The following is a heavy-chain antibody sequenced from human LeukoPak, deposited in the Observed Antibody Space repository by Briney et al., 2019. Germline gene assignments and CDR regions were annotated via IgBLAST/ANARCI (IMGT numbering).Heavy chain of an antibody. CDR2: INSDGSST. Sequence: GGSLRLSCAASGFTFSSYWMHWVRQAPGKGLVWVSRINSDGSSTSYADSVKGRFTISRDNAKNTLYLQMNSLRAEDTAVYYCARGGSGSYQGRDYYYYGMDVWGQGTTVTVSS. CDR3: ARGGSGSYQGRDYYYYGMDV. J-gene: IGHJ6*02. D-gene: IGHD1-26*01. CDR1: GFTFSSYW. V-gene: IGHV3-74*01.